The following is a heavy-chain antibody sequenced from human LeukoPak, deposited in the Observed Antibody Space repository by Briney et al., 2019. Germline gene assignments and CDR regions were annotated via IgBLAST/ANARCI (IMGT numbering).Heavy chain of an antibody. CDR3: ARIQDTIFGVVMEGVDY. J-gene: IGHJ4*02. CDR1: GFTFSSYA. Sequence: PGGSLRLSCAASGFTFSSYAMHWVRQAPGKGLEWVAVISYDGSNKYYADSVKGRFTISRDNSKNTLYLQMNSLRAEDTAVYYCARIQDTIFGVVMEGVDYWGQGTLVTVSS. CDR2: ISYDGSNK. D-gene: IGHD3-3*01. V-gene: IGHV3-30-3*01.